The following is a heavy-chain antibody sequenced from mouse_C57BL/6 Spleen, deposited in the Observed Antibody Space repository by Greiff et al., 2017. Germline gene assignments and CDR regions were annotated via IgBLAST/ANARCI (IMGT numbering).Heavy chain of an antibody. CDR2: ISNGGGST. CDR3: ARQYYYGSSPGWFAY. D-gene: IGHD1-1*01. V-gene: IGHV5-12*01. Sequence: EVHLVESGGGLVQPGGSLKLSCAASGFTFSDYYMYWVRQTPEKRLEWVAYISNGGGSTYYPDTVKGRFTISRDNAKNTLYLQMSRLKSEDTAMYYCARQYYYGSSPGWFAYWGQGTLVTVSA. CDR1: GFTFSDYY. J-gene: IGHJ3*01.